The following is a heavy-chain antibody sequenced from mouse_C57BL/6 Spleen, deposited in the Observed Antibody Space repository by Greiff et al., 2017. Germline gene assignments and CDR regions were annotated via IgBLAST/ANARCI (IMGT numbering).Heavy chain of an antibody. J-gene: IGHJ4*01. CDR3: ATRPATDRYAMDD. D-gene: IGHD1-1*01. CDR1: GYTFTSYW. V-gene: IGHV1-74*01. CDR2: IHPSDGDT. Sequence: QVQLQQPGAELVKPGASVKVSCKASGYTFTSYWMHWVKQRPGQGLEWIGRIHPSDGDTNYNQKFKGKATLTVDKSSSTAYMQLSSLTSEDSAVFYCATRPATDRYAMDDWGKGTSVTAS.